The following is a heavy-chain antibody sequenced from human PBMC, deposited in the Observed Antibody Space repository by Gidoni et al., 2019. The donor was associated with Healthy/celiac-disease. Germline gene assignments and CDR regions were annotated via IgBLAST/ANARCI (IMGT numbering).Heavy chain of an antibody. CDR3: AREGSGWYQY. J-gene: IGHJ4*02. CDR2: IYYSVST. CDR1: GGSISSGDYY. Sequence: PSQTLSLTCTFSGGSISSGDYYWSWIRQPPGQGLEWIGSIYYSVSTYYNPSLKSRVTISVDTSKNQFSLKLSSVTAADTAVYYCAREGSGWYQYWGQGTLVTVSS. V-gene: IGHV4-30-4*08. D-gene: IGHD6-19*01.